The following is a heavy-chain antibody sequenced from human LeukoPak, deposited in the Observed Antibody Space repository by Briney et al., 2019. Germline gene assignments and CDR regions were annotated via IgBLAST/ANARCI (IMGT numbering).Heavy chain of an antibody. Sequence: SETLSLTCTVSGGSISSYYWSWIRQPPGKGLEWIGYIYYSGSTNYNPSLKSRVTMSIDTSKNQFSLRLSSVTAADTAVYYCARGGSTGWPDYWGQGTLVTVSS. J-gene: IGHJ4*02. CDR2: IYYSGST. V-gene: IGHV4-59*01. D-gene: IGHD6-19*01. CDR3: ARGGSTGWPDY. CDR1: GGSISSYY.